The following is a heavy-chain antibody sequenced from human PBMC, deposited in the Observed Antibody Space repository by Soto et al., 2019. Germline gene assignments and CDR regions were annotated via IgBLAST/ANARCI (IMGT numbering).Heavy chain of an antibody. CDR2: IIPIFGTA. CDR1: GGTFSSYA. J-gene: IGHJ4*02. V-gene: IGHV1-69*13. CDR3: ARGKIAAAVLFDY. Sequence: GASVKVSCKASGGTFSSYAISWVRQAPGQGLEWMGGIIPIFGTANYAQKFQGRVTITADESTSTAYTELSSLRSEDTAVYYCARGKIAAAVLFDYWGQGTLVTVSS. D-gene: IGHD6-13*01.